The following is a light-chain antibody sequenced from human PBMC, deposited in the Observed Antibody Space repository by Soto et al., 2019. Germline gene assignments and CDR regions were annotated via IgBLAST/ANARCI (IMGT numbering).Light chain of an antibody. CDR3: ETCDSNTRV. V-gene: IGLV4-60*02. CDR1: SGHSSYI. J-gene: IGLJ3*02. Sequence: QLVLTQSSSASASLGSSVKLTCTLSSGHSSYIIAWHQQQPGKAPRYLMKLEGSGSYNKGSGVPDRFSGSSSGADRYLTISNLQFEDDADYYCETCDSNTRVFGGGTKLTVL. CDR2: LEGSGSY.